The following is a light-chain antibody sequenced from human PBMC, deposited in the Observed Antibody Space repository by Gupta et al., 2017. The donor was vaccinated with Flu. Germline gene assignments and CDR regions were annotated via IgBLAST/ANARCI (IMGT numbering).Light chain of an antibody. Sequence: SVTISCSGSNSNIGSHYLPWYQQRPGTAPKLVIYRNNQRPSGVPDRFSGSKSGTSAALAISGLRSEDEADYYCVTWDDSLSAYVFGAGTKVTVL. CDR1: NSNIGSHY. CDR2: RNN. CDR3: VTWDDSLSAYV. J-gene: IGLJ1*01. V-gene: IGLV1-47*01.